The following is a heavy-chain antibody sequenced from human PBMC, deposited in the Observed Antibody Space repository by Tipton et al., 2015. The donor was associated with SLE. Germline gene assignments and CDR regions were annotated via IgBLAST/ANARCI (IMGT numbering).Heavy chain of an antibody. CDR3: ARAHGVVAADY. J-gene: IGHJ4*02. CDR2: IYYTGGT. Sequence: LRLSCTVSGGSISSAGYYWSWIRQPPGKGLEWIGCIYYTGGTYDNPSLKSRVTISVDTSKNQFSLNLISVTAADTAVYYCARAHGVVAADYWGQGTRVTVSS. CDR1: GGSISSAGYY. D-gene: IGHD2-15*01. V-gene: IGHV4-39*07.